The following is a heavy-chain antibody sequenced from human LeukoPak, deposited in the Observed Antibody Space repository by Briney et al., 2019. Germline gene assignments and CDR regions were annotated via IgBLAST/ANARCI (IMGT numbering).Heavy chain of an antibody. CDR2: IYSGGST. J-gene: IGHJ4*02. D-gene: IGHD3-3*01. Sequence: GGSLRLSCAASGFTVSSNYMSWVRQAPGKGLEWVSVIYSGGSTYYADSVKGRFTISRDNSKNTLYLQMNSLRPEDTAVYYCARASAELDDFWIWGQGTLVTVSS. CDR3: ARASAELDDFWI. V-gene: IGHV3-66*01. CDR1: GFTVSSNY.